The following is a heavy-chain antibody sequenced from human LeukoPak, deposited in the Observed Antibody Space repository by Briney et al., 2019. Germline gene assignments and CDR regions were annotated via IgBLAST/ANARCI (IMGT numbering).Heavy chain of an antibody. CDR1: GFTFSHFV. CDR2: ISGSGGTT. V-gene: IGHV3-23*01. Sequence: PGGSLRLSCEASGFTFSHFVMSWVRQAPGKGLGWVSGISGSGGTTYYADSVTGRFTISRDNSKNTLYLQMNSLRAEDTAVYYSSLEGSSWYRYFQHWGQGTLVTVSS. CDR3: SLEGSSWYRYFQH. D-gene: IGHD6-13*01. J-gene: IGHJ1*01.